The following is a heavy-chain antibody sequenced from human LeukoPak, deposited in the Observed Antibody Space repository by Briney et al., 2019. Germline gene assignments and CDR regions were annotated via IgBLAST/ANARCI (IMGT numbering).Heavy chain of an antibody. CDR3: AKDRPGYSSGWYHDAFDI. D-gene: IGHD6-19*01. Sequence: GGSLRLSCAASGFTFNSYAMSWVRQAPGKGLEWVSAIVGDTVTFYTDSVKGRSTISRDNSKNTLYLQMNGLRAEDTAIYYCAKDRPGYSSGWYHDAFDIWGQGTMVTVSS. V-gene: IGHV3-23*01. J-gene: IGHJ3*02. CDR2: IVGDTVT. CDR1: GFTFNSYA.